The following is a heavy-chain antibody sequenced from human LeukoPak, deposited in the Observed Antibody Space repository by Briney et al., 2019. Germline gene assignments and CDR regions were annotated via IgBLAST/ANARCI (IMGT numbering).Heavy chain of an antibody. Sequence: GGSLGLSCAASGFTFSSYGMHWARQAPGKGLEWVAVIWNDGSDKYYADSVKGRFTISRDNSKNTLYLQMNSLRAEDTAVYYCAKPTRGSGSFLIDFWGQGTLVTVSS. CDR1: GFTFSSYG. CDR2: IWNDGSDK. CDR3: AKPTRGSGSFLIDF. V-gene: IGHV3-33*06. D-gene: IGHD1-26*01. J-gene: IGHJ4*02.